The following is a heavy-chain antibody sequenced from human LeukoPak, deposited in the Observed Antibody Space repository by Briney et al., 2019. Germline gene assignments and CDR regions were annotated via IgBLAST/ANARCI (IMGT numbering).Heavy chain of an antibody. CDR1: GFIFSSCN. CDR3: AREGIAGPKDV. CDR2: ISSGSSYI. V-gene: IGHV3-21*01. D-gene: IGHD6-13*01. J-gene: IGHJ6*04. Sequence: GGSLRLSCAASGFIFSSCNMNWVRQVPGKGLEWVSSISSGSSYINYADSVKGRFTISRDNAKNSLYLQMNSLIVEDTAVYYRAREGIAGPKDVWGKGTTVTVSS.